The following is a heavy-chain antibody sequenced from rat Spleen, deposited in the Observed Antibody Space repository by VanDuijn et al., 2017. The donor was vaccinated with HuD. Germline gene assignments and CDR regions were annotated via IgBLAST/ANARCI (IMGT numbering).Heavy chain of an antibody. J-gene: IGHJ3*01. Sequence: EVQLVESGGGLVQPGRSLKLSCAASGFTFSNYYMAWVRQAPTKGLEWVASISPSGGSTYYPDSVKGRFTISRDNAKSTQYLQMDSLRSEDTATYYCATEGIHTMASFAYWGQGTLVTVSS. D-gene: IGHD1-9*01. CDR3: ATEGIHTMASFAY. CDR1: GFTFSNYY. V-gene: IGHV5-27*01. CDR2: ISPSGGST.